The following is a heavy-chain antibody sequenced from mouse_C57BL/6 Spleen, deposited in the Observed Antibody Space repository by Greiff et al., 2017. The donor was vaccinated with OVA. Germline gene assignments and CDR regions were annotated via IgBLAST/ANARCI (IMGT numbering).Heavy chain of an antibody. J-gene: IGHJ4*01. CDR2: IYPGDGDT. D-gene: IGHD1-1*01. CDR3: ARATTVGGYAMDY. CDR1: GYAFSSSW. Sequence: VQLQQSGPELVKPGASVKISCKASGYAFSSSWMNWVKQRPGKGLEWIGRIYPGDGDTNYNGKFKGKATLTADKSSSTAYMQLSSLTSEDSAVYFCARATTVGGYAMDYWGQGTSVTVSS. V-gene: IGHV1-82*01.